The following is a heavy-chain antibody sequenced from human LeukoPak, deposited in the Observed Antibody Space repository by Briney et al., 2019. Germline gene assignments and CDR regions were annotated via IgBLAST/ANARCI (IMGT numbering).Heavy chain of an antibody. V-gene: IGHV3-30*02. CDR1: GFTFSSYG. CDR3: AKAPRDGYNYDYYYYMDV. J-gene: IGHJ6*03. Sequence: GSLRLSCAASGFTFSSYGMHWVRQAPGKGLEWVAVIWFDGSNKYYVDSVNGRFTISRDNSKNTLYLQMNSLRAEDTAVYYCAKAPRDGYNYDYYYYMDVWGKGTTVTVSS. D-gene: IGHD5-24*01. CDR2: IWFDGSNK.